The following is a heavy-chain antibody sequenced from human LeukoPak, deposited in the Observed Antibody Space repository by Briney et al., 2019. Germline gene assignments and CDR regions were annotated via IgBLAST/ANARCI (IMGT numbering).Heavy chain of an antibody. CDR2: IRYDGSIK. CDR3: AKDRHAPGRYCSSTSCFPFDS. D-gene: IGHD2-2*01. J-gene: IGHJ5*01. CDR1: GFTFSSFG. Sequence: GGSLRLSCAASGFTFSSFGMHWVRQAPGKGLEWVAFIRYDGSIKHYADSVKGRFTISRDNTKNTLYLQMNSLRAEDTAVYYCAKDRHAPGRYCSSTSCFPFDSWGQGTLVTVSS. V-gene: IGHV3-30*02.